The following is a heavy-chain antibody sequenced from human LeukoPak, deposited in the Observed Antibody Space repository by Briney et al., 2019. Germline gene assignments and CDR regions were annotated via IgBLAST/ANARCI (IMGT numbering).Heavy chain of an antibody. CDR2: MYYSGTT. CDR1: GGSISSGSYY. J-gene: IGHJ4*02. V-gene: IGHV4-39*01. D-gene: IGHD5-18*01. CDR3: ESARYSYGTYFDY. Sequence: PSETLSLTCTVSGGSISSGSYYWGWIRQPPGKGLEWIASMYYSGTTFYSPSLKSRVTISVDTSKNQLSLKLGSVTAADTAVYYCESARYSYGTYFDYWGQGTLVTVSS.